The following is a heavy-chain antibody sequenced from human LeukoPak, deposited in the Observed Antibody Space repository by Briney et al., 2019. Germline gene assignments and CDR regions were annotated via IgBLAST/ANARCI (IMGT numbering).Heavy chain of an antibody. D-gene: IGHD3-9*01. V-gene: IGHV2-5*02. Sequence: SGPTLVKPTQTLTLTCTFSGFSFSTSGVGVGWIRQPPGKALEWVAVIYWDEDKRYSPSLKSRLTITKDTSKNQVVLTMTNMDPVDTATYYCARTPYYDILTGSRGTFDYWGRGILVTVSS. CDR1: GFSFSTSGVG. CDR3: ARTPYYDILTGSRGTFDY. CDR2: IYWDEDK. J-gene: IGHJ4*02.